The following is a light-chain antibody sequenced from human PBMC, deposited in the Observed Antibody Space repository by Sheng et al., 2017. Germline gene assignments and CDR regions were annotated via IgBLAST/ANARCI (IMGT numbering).Light chain of an antibody. J-gene: IGKJ2*03. Sequence: IVMTQSPATLSVSPGERATLSCRASQSVHGNLAWYQQKPGQAPRLLIYATSSRATGIPVRFSGGGSGTEFSLTISSLQSEDFAVYYCQQYNNWPAYSFGQGTKLEI. CDR3: QQYNNWPAYS. CDR1: QSVHGN. V-gene: IGKV3-15*01. CDR2: ATS.